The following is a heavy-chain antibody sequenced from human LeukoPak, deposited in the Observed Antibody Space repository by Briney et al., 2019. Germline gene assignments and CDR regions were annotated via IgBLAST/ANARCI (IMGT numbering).Heavy chain of an antibody. CDR3: AKAKTQAMLLPGNY. CDR1: GFTLSNYA. J-gene: IGHJ4*02. CDR2: ISGSGGTT. Sequence: GGSLRLSCAASGFTLSNYAMSWVRQAPGKGLEWVSSISGSGGTTYYADSVKGRFTISRDNSKNTLYLQMNSLRAEDTAVYYCAKAKTQAMLLPGNYWGQGTLVTVSS. D-gene: IGHD1-14*01. V-gene: IGHV3-23*01.